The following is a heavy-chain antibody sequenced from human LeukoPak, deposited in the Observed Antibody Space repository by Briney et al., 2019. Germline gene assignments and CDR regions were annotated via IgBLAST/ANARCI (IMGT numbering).Heavy chain of an antibody. CDR1: GFAFSSYA. CDR2: ISGSASST. Sequence: GGSLRLSCAASGFAFSSYAMTWVRQAPGKGLEWVSTISGSASSTYYADSVKGRFTISRDNSKNTLYLQMHSLRAEDTAVYYCAREHMTYTLFDYWGQGTLVTVSS. J-gene: IGHJ4*02. V-gene: IGHV3-23*01. CDR3: AREHMTYTLFDY. D-gene: IGHD2-2*02.